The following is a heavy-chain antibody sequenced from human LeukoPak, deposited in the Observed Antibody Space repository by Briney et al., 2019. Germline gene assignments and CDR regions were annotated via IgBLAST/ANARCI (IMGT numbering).Heavy chain of an antibody. D-gene: IGHD3-3*01. V-gene: IGHV4-34*01. J-gene: IGHJ4*02. CDR2: INHSGST. CDR3: ARTPWSRRFDY. CDR1: GGSFSGYY. Sequence: PSETLSLTCAVYGGSFSGYYWSWIRQPPGKGLEWIGEINHSGSTNYNPSLKSRVTISVDTSKNQFPLKLSSVTAADTAVYYCARTPWSRRFDYWGQGTLVTVSS.